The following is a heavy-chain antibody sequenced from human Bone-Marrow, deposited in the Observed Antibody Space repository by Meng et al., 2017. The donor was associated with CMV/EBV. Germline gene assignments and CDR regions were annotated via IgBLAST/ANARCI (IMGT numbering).Heavy chain of an antibody. Sequence: GESLKISCAASGFTFSSYAMPWVRQAPGKGLEWVAVISFDGDNKYYADSVKGRFTISRDNSKNTLYLQMNSLRDEDTAVYYCARGGYSYGYYLYYFDYWGQGTLVTVSS. V-gene: IGHV3-30-3*01. CDR3: ARGGYSYGYYLYYFDY. CDR1: GFTFSSYA. CDR2: ISFDGDNK. D-gene: IGHD5-18*01. J-gene: IGHJ4*02.